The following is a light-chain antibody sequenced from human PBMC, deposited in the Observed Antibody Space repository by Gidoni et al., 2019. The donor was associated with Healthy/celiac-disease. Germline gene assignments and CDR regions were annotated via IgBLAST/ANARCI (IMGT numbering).Light chain of an antibody. CDR1: SSDVGGYNY. CDR2: AVS. CDR3: CSYAGSWV. V-gene: IGLV2-11*01. J-gene: IGLJ3*02. Sequence: QAALTQPRAGSGSPGQSVTISCTGTSSDVGGYNYVSWYQQHPGKAPQLMIYAVSQRPSGVPDRFSGSKSGPPASLPISGLQAEDAADYYCCSYAGSWVFGGWTKLTVL.